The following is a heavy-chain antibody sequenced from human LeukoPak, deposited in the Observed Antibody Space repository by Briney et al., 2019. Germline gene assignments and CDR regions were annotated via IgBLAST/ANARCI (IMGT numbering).Heavy chain of an antibody. CDR1: KFTFSNYA. CDR2: ISGSGGST. V-gene: IGHV3-23*01. J-gene: IGHJ4*02. CDR3: AKRSNFWTGYLDY. Sequence: PGGSLRLSCTASKFTFSNYAMSWVRQAPGKGLEWVSVISGSGGSTYYADSVKGRFTISRDNSKDTLLLQMNSLTTEDTAVYYWAKRSNFWTGYLDYWGQGTLVTVCS. D-gene: IGHD3/OR15-3a*01.